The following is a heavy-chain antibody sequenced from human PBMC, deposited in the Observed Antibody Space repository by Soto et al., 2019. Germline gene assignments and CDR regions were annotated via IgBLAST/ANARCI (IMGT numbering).Heavy chain of an antibody. J-gene: IGHJ6*02. D-gene: IGHD3-10*01. CDR3: ARGGQYGSGRNYYYYGLDV. Sequence: PSETLSLTCTVSGASISSDDYYWSWIRQPPGKGLEWMGYVYYIDSTYYNPSLQSRLSISVDASKNQFFLKLNSMTAADTAVYYCARGGQYGSGRNYYYYGLDVWGQGTTVT. V-gene: IGHV4-30-4*01. CDR1: GASISSDDYY. CDR2: VYYIDST.